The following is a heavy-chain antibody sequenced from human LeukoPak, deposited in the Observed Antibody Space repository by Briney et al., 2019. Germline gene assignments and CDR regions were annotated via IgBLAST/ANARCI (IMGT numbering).Heavy chain of an antibody. CDR1: GGSISSYY. J-gene: IGHJ6*02. CDR2: IYYSGSA. Sequence: SETQSLTCTVSGGSISSYYWGWIRQPPGKGLEWIGYIYYSGSANYNPSLKSRVTISVDTSKNQFSLKLSSVTAADTAVYYCARDPYGYGMDVWGQGTTVTVSS. D-gene: IGHD4-17*01. V-gene: IGHV4-59*01. CDR3: ARDPYGYGMDV.